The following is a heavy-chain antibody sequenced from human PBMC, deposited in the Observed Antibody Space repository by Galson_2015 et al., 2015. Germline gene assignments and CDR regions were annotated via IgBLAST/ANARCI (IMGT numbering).Heavy chain of an antibody. CDR1: GGSISSYY. V-gene: IGHV4-59*08. CDR2: IYYSGST. Sequence: ETLSLTCTVSGGSISSYYWSWIRQPPGKGLEWVGYIYYSGSTNYNPSLKSRVTISVDTSKNQFSLKLSSVTAADTAVYYCARLYGSSWYQIDYWGQGTLVTVSS. D-gene: IGHD6-13*01. CDR3: ARLYGSSWYQIDY. J-gene: IGHJ4*02.